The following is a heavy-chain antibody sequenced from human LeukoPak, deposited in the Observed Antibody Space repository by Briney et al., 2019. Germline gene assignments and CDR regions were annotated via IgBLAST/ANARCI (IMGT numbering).Heavy chain of an antibody. D-gene: IGHD4-17*01. CDR2: IYYSGST. Sequence: SETLSLTCTVSGGSISSSSYYWGWIRQPPGKGLEWIGSIYYSGSTYYNPSLKSRVTISVDTSKNQFSLKLSSVTAADTAVYYCASAGETVTPGAYFDYWGQGTLVTVSS. J-gene: IGHJ4*02. V-gene: IGHV4-39*07. CDR3: ASAGETVTPGAYFDY. CDR1: GGSISSSSYY.